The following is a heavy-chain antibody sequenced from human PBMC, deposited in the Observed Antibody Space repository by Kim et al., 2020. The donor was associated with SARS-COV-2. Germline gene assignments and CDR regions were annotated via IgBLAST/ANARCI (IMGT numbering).Heavy chain of an antibody. V-gene: IGHV1-8*01. D-gene: IGHD5-18*01. CDR3: ARGAGSGYSYGFVRRYYYYYYMDV. J-gene: IGHJ6*03. CDR1: GYTFTSYD. Sequence: ASVKVSCKASGYTFTSYDINWVRQATGQGLEWMGWMNPNSGNTGYAQKFQGRVTMTRNTSISTAYMELSSLRSEDTAVYYCARGAGSGYSYGFVRRYYYYYYMDVWGKGTTVTVSS. CDR2: MNPNSGNT.